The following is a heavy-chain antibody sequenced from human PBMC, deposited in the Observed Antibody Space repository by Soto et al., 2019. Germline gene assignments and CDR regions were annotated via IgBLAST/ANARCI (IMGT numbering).Heavy chain of an antibody. CDR3: ARDLVPEGYCSSTSCYSDYYYGMDV. CDR1: GGTFSSYA. D-gene: IGHD2-2*01. J-gene: IGHJ6*02. Sequence: SVKVSCKASGGTFSSYAISWVRQAPGQGLEWMGGIIPIFGTANYAQKFQGRVTITADESTSTAYMELSSLRSEDTAVYYCARDLVPEGYCSSTSCYSDYYYGMDVWGQGTTVTVSS. CDR2: IIPIFGTA. V-gene: IGHV1-69*13.